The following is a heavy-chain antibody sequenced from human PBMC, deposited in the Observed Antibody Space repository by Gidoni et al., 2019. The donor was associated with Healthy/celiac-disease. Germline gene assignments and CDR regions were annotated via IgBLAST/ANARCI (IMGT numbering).Heavy chain of an antibody. CDR3: ARGRWNGHSFDY. J-gene: IGHJ4*02. V-gene: IGHV4-34*01. Sequence: QVQLQQWGAGLLKPSETLSLTCAVYGGSFSGYYWSWIRQPPGKGLEWIGEINHSGSTNYNPSLKSRVTISVDTSKNQFSLKLSSVTAADTAVYYCARGRWNGHSFDYWGQGTLVTVSS. CDR2: INHSGST. D-gene: IGHD1-1*01. CDR1: GGSFSGYY.